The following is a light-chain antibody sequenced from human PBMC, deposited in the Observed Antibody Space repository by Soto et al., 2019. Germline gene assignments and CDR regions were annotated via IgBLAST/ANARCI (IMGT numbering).Light chain of an antibody. CDR3: CSYAGTYTVL. CDR1: SSDVGGYNY. V-gene: IGLV2-11*01. Sequence: QSALTQPRSVSGSPGQSVTISCTGTSSDVGGYNYVSWYQQHPGKAPKLMIYEVSKRPSGAPDRFSGSKSGNTASLTISGLQTEDEADYYCCSYAGTYTVLFGGGTKLTGL. CDR2: EVS. J-gene: IGLJ2*01.